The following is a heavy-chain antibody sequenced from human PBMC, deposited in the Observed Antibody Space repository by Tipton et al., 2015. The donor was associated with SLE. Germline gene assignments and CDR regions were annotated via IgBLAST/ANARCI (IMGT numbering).Heavy chain of an antibody. V-gene: IGHV4-39*07. J-gene: IGHJ4*02. CDR2: IYYSGST. D-gene: IGHD3-22*01. CDR3: ARGPDSSGYYSDSPRFDY. Sequence: TLSLTCTVSGGSISSSSYYWGWIRQPPGKGLEWIGYIYYSGSTYYNPSLKSRVSISVDTSRNQISLRLSSVTAADTAVYFCARGPDSSGYYSDSPRFDYWGQGTLVTVSS. CDR1: GGSISSSSYY.